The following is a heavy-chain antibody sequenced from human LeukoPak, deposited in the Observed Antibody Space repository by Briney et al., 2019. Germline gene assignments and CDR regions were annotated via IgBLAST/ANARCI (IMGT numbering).Heavy chain of an antibody. CDR3: ARAAGAVTRYYYGMDV. J-gene: IGHJ6*02. CDR1: GGTFSSCA. Sequence: SVKVCCKASGGTFSSCAISWVRQAPGQGLGWMRGITPILGIANYAQKFQGRVTITADKSTSTAYIELSSLRSEHTAVYYCARAAGAVTRYYYGMDVWGQGTTVTVSS. V-gene: IGHV1-69*10. CDR2: ITPILGIA. D-gene: IGHD1-26*01.